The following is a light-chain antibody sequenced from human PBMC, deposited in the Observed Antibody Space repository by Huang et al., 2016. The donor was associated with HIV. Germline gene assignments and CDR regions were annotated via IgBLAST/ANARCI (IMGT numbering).Light chain of an antibody. J-gene: IGKJ4*01. Sequence: EIVLTQSLATLSLSPGERATLSCRASQSVSKYLAWYQQKPGEAPRLLIYDASNRATGIPARFSGSGSGTDFTLTINSLEPEDSAVYYCQQRSNWPPLTFGGGTKVEI. CDR3: QQRSNWPPLT. V-gene: IGKV3-11*01. CDR1: QSVSKY. CDR2: DAS.